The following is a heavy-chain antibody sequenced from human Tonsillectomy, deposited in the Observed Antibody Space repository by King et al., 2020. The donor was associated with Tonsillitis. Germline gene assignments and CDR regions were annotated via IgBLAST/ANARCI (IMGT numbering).Heavy chain of an antibody. D-gene: IGHD3-22*01. J-gene: IGHJ3*02. Sequence: VQLVESGGGLVQPGGSLRLSCAASGFTFSSYEMNWVRQAPGKGLEWVSYISSSGSTIYYADSVKGRLTISRANAKNSLYLQMNSLRAEDTAVYYCAREGIDYYDSSGYYRVDAFDIWGQGTMVTVSS. CDR2: ISSSGSTI. CDR1: GFTFSSYE. V-gene: IGHV3-48*03. CDR3: AREGIDYYDSSGYYRVDAFDI.